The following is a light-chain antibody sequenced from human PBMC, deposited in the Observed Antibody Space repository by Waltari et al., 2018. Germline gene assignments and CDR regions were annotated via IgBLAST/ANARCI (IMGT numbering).Light chain of an antibody. V-gene: IGLV2-8*01. Sequence: QSALTQPPPASGSPGQSVPISCPGTSSDVGGYNYVPWYQQHPGKAPKPMIYEVSKRPPGAPVRFSGSKSGNTASLTGFGRRADEKAVYYCSSYAGSNNFVVFGGGTKLTVL. CDR2: EVS. CDR1: SSDVGGYNY. J-gene: IGLJ2*01. CDR3: SSYAGSNNFVV.